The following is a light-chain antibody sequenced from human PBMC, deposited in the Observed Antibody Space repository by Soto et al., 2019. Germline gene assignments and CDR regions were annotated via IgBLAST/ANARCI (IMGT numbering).Light chain of an antibody. J-gene: IGKJ1*01. CDR3: QQYLNPPRT. CDR2: DAS. V-gene: IGKV3-20*01. Sequence: VLTQSPGTLSLSPGEGATLSCRASQRVASDLAWDLQKPGQPPRLPIYDASIRATGIPDRISGSGSERGFTLTISRLEPEDAAVYYCQQYLNPPRTFGQGTKLDIK. CDR1: QRVASD.